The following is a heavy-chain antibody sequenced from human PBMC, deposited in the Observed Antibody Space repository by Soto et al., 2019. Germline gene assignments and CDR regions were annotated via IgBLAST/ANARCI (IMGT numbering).Heavy chain of an antibody. CDR2: ISYDGRSK. CDR3: ARGSGRKMVRGVIIGVNIDY. J-gene: IGHJ4*02. D-gene: IGHD3-10*01. V-gene: IGHV3-30*03. Sequence: VQMVESGGGVVQPGRSLRLSCAASGFMFSTYAMHWVRQAPGKGLEWVAIISYDGRSKYYADSVKDRCTISRDNSKNTRYLQMSSLRADDTAVYYCARGSGRKMVRGVIIGVNIDYWGQGTLVTVSS. CDR1: GFMFSTYA.